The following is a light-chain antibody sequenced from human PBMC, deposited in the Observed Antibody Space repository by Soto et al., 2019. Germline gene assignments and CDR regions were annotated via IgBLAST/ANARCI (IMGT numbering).Light chain of an antibody. V-gene: IGLV2-14*01. Sequence: QSVLTQPASVSGSPGQSITISCTGTSSDVGPYNYVSWYQQHPGKAPKLIIYDVLNRPSGVSNRFSGSKSGNTASLTITGLQAEDEADYYFNSYTSSTTYVFGTGTKLTVL. CDR2: DVL. CDR1: SSDVGPYNY. CDR3: NSYTSSTTYV. J-gene: IGLJ1*01.